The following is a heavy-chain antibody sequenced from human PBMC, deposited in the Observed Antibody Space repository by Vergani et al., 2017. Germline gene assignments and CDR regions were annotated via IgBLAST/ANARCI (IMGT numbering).Heavy chain of an antibody. CDR3: ARDRLWGGAQGQYYYYDGMDV. Sequence: QVQLVQSGAEVKKPGASVKVSCKASGYTFTSYYMHWVRQAPGQGLEWMGIINPSGGSTSYAQKFQGRVTMTRDTSTSTVYMELSSLRSEDTAVYYCARDRLWGGAQGQYYYYDGMDVWGQGTTVTVSS. D-gene: IGHD3-16*01. CDR1: GYTFTSYY. V-gene: IGHV1-46*01. J-gene: IGHJ6*02. CDR2: INPSGGST.